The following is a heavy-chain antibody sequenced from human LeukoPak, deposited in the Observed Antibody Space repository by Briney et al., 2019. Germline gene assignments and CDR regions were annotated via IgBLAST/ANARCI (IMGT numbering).Heavy chain of an antibody. Sequence: SVKLSCKASGGTFSSYAISWVRQPPGQGLEWMGRIIPILGIANYAQKFQGRVTITADKSTSTVYMELSSLRSEDTAVYYCARGHSSSWFRYWGQGSLVSVSS. CDR1: GGTFSSYA. D-gene: IGHD6-13*01. J-gene: IGHJ4*02. V-gene: IGHV1-69*04. CDR3: ARGHSSSWFRY. CDR2: IIPILGIA.